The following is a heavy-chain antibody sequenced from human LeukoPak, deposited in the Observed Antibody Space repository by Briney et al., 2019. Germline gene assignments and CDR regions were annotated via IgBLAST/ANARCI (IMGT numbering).Heavy chain of an antibody. CDR2: ISGSGGST. CDR1: GFTFNSYA. Sequence: GGSLRLSSAASGFTFNSYAMSCGRQAPGKGLEWVSVISGSGGSTYFADSVKGRFTISRDNSKNTLYLQMNSLRVEDTAVYYCVDGTTVRRNEYWGRGTLVTVSS. V-gene: IGHV3-23*01. J-gene: IGHJ1*01. D-gene: IGHD1-1*01. CDR3: VDGTTVRRNEY.